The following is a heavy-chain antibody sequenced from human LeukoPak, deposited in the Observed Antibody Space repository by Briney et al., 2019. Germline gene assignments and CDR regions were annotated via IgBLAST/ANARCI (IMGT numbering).Heavy chain of an antibody. D-gene: IGHD3-3*01. V-gene: IGHV3-11*01. J-gene: IGHJ6*02. CDR1: GFTFSDYY. CDR2: ISSSGSTT. CDR3: ARKGGYYDFWRGYYYGMDV. Sequence: GGSLRLSCAASGFTFSDYYMSWIRQAPGKGLEWVSYISSSGSTTYYADSVKGRFTISRDNSKNTLYLQMNSLRAEDTAVYYCARKGGYYDFWRGYYYGMDVWGQGTTVTVSS.